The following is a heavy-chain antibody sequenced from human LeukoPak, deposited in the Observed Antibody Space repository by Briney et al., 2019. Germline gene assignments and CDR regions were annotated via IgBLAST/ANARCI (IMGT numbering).Heavy chain of an antibody. CDR2: IKAGNGNT. J-gene: IGHJ3*02. V-gene: IGHV1-3*01. D-gene: IGHD2-15*01. CDR3: ASITGYCSGGTCYVALKSGSNAFDI. Sequence: GASVKVSCKASGYTFTSYAMHWVRQAPGQRLEWMGWIKAGNGNTKYSQKFQGRVTITRDTSASTAYMEQSSLISEDTAVYYCASITGYCSGGTCYVALKSGSNAFDIWGQGTMVTVSS. CDR1: GYTFTSYA.